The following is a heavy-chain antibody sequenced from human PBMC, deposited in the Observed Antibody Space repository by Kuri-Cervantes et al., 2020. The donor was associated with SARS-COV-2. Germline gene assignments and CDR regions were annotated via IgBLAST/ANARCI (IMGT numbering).Heavy chain of an antibody. CDR2: SSAYSDDT. V-gene: IGHV1-18*04. Sequence: ASVKVSCKTSGYTFTHYYIHWVRQAPGQGLEWMGRSSAYSDDTSSAEKFKGRVTMTQDTSTNTAYMEITDLRSDDTAIYFCARVSSMYLPTYYFDFWGQGSLVTVSS. CDR1: GYTFTHYY. CDR3: ARVSSMYLPTYYFDF. J-gene: IGHJ4*02. D-gene: IGHD2-8*01.